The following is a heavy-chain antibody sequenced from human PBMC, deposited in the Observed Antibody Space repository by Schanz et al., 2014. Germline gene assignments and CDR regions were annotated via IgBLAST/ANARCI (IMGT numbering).Heavy chain of an antibody. V-gene: IGHV3-30-3*01. CDR2: ISNDGSIK. Sequence: QVQLVESGGGVVQPGRSLRLSCAAYGFTLSSYAMHWVRQAPGKGLEWVAVISNDGSIKYYADSVEGRFTISRDNSENTLYLQMNSLSADDTAVFYCAKGMGYCSGGTCYDYYYYGLDVWGQGTTXTVSS. CDR3: AKGMGYCSGGTCYDYYYYGLDV. CDR1: GFTLSSYA. D-gene: IGHD2-15*01. J-gene: IGHJ6*02.